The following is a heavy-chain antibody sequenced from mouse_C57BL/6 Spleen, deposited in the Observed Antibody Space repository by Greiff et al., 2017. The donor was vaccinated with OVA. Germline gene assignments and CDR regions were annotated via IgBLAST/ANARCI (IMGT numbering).Heavy chain of an antibody. CDR1: GYTFTSYW. D-gene: IGHD1-1*01. V-gene: IGHV1-61*01. CDR3: ARGGYYGSFAY. J-gene: IGHJ3*01. CDR2: IYPSDSET. Sequence: VQLQQPGAELVRPGSSVKLSCKASGYTFTSYWMDWVKQRPGQGLEWIGNIYPSDSETHYNQKFKDKATLTVDKSSSTAYMQLSSLTSEDSAVYYCARGGYYGSFAYWGQGTLVTVSA.